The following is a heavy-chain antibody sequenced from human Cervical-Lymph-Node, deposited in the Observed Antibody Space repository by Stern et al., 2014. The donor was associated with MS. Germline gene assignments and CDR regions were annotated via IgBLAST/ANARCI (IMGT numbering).Heavy chain of an antibody. D-gene: IGHD6-19*01. CDR1: GGSISSGSYY. J-gene: IGHJ4*02. Sequence: HVQLQESGPGLVKPSQTLSLTCTVSGGSISSGSYYWSWIRQPAGKGLEXMGRIYPRGTPTYTPPPKSRVTISEDPSKTQFSLKLSSVTAADTAVYYCAREAVADPLFDYWGQGTLVTVSS. CDR2: IYPRGTP. CDR3: AREAVADPLFDY. V-gene: IGHV4-61*02.